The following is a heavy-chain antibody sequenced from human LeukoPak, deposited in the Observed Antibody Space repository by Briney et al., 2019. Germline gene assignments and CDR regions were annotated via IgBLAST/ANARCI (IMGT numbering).Heavy chain of an antibody. D-gene: IGHD3-10*01. CDR2: IKQDGSEK. CDR1: GFTFSSYW. Sequence: GGSLRLSCAASGFTFSSYWMGWVRQAPGKGLEWVANIKQDGSEKYYVDSVKGRFTISRDNAKNSLYLQMNSLRAEDTAVYYCARDSLTGTSGSYQFYWGQGTLVTVSS. CDR3: ARDSLTGTSGSYQFY. V-gene: IGHV3-7*01. J-gene: IGHJ4*02.